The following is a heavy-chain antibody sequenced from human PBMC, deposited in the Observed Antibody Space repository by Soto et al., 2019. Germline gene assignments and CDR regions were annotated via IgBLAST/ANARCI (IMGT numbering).Heavy chain of an antibody. V-gene: IGHV1-3*01. Sequence: ASVKVSCKASGYTFTSYAIHWVRQAPGQRLEWMGWINAGNGNTKYSQKFQGRVTITRDTSASTAYMELSSLRSEDTAVYYCARLRNDYDYVWGRYRNNWFDPWGQGTMVTV. CDR2: INAGNGNT. J-gene: IGHJ5*02. CDR3: ARLRNDYDYVWGRYRNNWFDP. D-gene: IGHD3-16*02. CDR1: GYTFTSYA.